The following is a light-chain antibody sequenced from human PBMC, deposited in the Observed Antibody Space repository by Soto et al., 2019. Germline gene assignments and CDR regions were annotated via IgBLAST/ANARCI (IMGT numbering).Light chain of an antibody. Sequence: QAVVTQEPSLTVSPVGTVTLTCGSSTGAVTNGHYPYWFQQRPGQAPRTLIYDTTNRHSWTPARFSGSLLGGKAALTLSGAQPEDEAEYYCLLSYNGPYVFGTGTKVTAL. V-gene: IGLV7-46*01. CDR3: LLSYNGPYV. CDR2: DTT. J-gene: IGLJ1*01. CDR1: TGAVTNGHY.